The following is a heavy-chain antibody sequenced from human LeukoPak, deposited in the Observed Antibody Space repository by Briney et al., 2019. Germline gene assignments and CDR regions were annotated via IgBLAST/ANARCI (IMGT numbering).Heavy chain of an antibody. Sequence: TGGSLRLSCAASGFTFSSYEMNWVRQGPGKGLEWVSYISSSGTTKYYADSVKGRFTLSRDNAKKPLSLQMNSLRAEDTAIYYCARSNRDAFDMWGQGTVVTVSS. CDR1: GFTFSSYE. CDR2: ISSSGTTK. V-gene: IGHV3-48*03. D-gene: IGHD2/OR15-2a*01. J-gene: IGHJ3*02. CDR3: ARSNRDAFDM.